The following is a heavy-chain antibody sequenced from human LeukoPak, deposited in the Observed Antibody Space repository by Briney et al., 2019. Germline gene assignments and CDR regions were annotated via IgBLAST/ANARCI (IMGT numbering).Heavy chain of an antibody. CDR2: VNHSGST. J-gene: IGHJ4*02. V-gene: IGHV4-34*01. CDR3: ARKQLVPLAQSFDY. D-gene: IGHD6-6*01. CDR1: GGSFSDYY. Sequence: SETLSLTCAVYGGSFSDYYWSWIRQPPGKGLEWIGEVNHSGSTNYNPSLNSRVTISVDTSKNQFSLKLNSLTAADTAVYYCARKQLVPLAQSFDYWGQGTLVTVSS.